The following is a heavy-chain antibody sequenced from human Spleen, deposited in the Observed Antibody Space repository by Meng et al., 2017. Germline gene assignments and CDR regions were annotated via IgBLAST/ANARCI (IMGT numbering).Heavy chain of an antibody. CDR1: GGSISTTKW. J-gene: IGHJ4*02. CDR2: IYHSGST. CDR3: ASYNSGWPQFDS. V-gene: IGHV4-4*02. D-gene: IGHD6-19*01. Sequence: QVRLQESGPGLVKPSGTLSLTCAVSGGSISTTKWWNWVCQTPGKGLEWVGEIYHSGSTNYNPSLKSRVTMSVDKSKNQFSLKLTSVTAADTAVYYCASYNSGWPQFDSWGQGILVTVSS.